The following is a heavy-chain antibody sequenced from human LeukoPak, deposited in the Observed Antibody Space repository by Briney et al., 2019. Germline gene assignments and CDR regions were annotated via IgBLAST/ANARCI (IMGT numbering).Heavy chain of an antibody. Sequence: ASVKVSCKASGYTFTSYAMNWVRQAPGQGLEWMGWISAYNGNTNYAQKLQGRVTMTTDTSTSTAYMELRSLRSDDTAVYYCARINQGAISSSWYDYWGQGTLVTVSS. CDR3: ARINQGAISSSWYDY. D-gene: IGHD6-13*01. V-gene: IGHV1-18*01. CDR1: GYTFTSYA. CDR2: ISAYNGNT. J-gene: IGHJ4*02.